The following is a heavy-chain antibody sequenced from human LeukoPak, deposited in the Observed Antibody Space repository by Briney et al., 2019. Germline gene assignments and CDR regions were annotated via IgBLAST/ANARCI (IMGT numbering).Heavy chain of an antibody. V-gene: IGHV3-21*01. Sequence: KPGGSLRLSCAASGFTFRSYDMNWVRQSPGKGLEWVSYISSSSSYIYYADSVRGRFPISRDNAENSLSLQMHSTGAEDTAVYYCARDCARHDFWSGEFASCWVQGTVVTVPS. CDR3: ARDCARHDFWSGEFASC. CDR1: GFTFRSYD. J-gene: IGHJ4*02. CDR2: ISSSSSYI. D-gene: IGHD3-3*01.